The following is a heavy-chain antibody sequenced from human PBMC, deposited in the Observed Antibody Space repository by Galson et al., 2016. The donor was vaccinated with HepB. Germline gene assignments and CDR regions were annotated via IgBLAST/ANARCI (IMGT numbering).Heavy chain of an antibody. V-gene: IGHV4-39*07. CDR2: IYYNGNT. J-gene: IGHJ4*02. Sequence: SETLSLTCSVSGGSISTSDFYWGWIRQPPGKGLEWIGSIYYNGNTYYNPSLRSRLTMSIDPSKNQFSLRVTSVTAADTAMYYWATDPHFWGQGTLVTVSS. CDR3: ATDPHF. CDR1: GGSISTSDFY.